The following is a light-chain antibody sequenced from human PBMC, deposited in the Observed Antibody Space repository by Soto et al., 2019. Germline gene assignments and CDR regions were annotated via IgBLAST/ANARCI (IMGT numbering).Light chain of an antibody. CDR3: LHDYNYPRT. CDR2: GAS. CDR1: RGLRDE. V-gene: IGKV1-6*01. Sequence: AIQMTQSPSSLSASVGDRVTITCRARRGLRDELGWYQHQPGKAPKLLIYGASNLQSGVPSRFSGSGSGTEFPLTISSLQPEDFATYYCLHDYNYPRTFGQGTKVESK. J-gene: IGKJ1*01.